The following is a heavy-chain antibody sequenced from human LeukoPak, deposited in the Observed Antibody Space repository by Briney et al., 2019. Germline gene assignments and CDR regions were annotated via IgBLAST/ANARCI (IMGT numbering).Heavy chain of an antibody. J-gene: IGHJ6*03. Sequence: SETLSLTCAVYGGSFSGYYWSWIRQPPGKGLEWIGEINHSGSTNYNPSLKSRVTISVDTSKNQFSLKLSSVTAADTAVYYCARGLKGYYYGSGSYYNRDYCYYYYMDVWGKGTTVTVSS. CDR1: GGSFSGYY. D-gene: IGHD3-10*01. CDR2: INHSGST. V-gene: IGHV4-34*01. CDR3: ARGLKGYYYGSGSYYNRDYCYYYYMDV.